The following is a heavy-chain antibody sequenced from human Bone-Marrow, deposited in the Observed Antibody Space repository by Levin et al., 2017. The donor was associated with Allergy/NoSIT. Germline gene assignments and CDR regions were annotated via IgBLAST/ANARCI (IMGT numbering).Heavy chain of an antibody. D-gene: IGHD5-18*01. CDR3: ARDRIMGYSYGLRAFDI. J-gene: IGHJ3*02. V-gene: IGHV3-33*01. Sequence: GESLKISCAASGFTFSSYGMHWVRQAPGKGLEWVAVIWYDGSNKYYADSVKGRFTISRDNSKNTLYLQMNSLRAEDTAVYYCARDRIMGYSYGLRAFDIWGQGTMVTVSS. CDR1: GFTFSSYG. CDR2: IWYDGSNK.